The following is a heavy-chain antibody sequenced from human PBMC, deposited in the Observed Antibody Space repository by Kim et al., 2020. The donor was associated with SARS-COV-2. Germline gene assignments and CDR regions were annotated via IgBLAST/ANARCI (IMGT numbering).Heavy chain of an antibody. V-gene: IGHV3-30*04. CDR2: ISYDGSNK. Sequence: GGSLRLSCAASGFTFSSYAMHWVRQAPGKGLEWVAVISYDGSNKYYADYVKGRFTISRNNSKNALYLQMNSLRAEDTAVYYCARDQRESGRGARGGARDHWRQATLVTVSS. J-gene: IGHJ4*02. D-gene: IGHD3-10*01. CDR3: ARDQRESGRGARGGARDH. CDR1: GFTFSSYA.